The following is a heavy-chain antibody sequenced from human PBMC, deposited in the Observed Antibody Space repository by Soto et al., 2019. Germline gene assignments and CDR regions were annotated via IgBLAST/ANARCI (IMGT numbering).Heavy chain of an antibody. J-gene: IGHJ4*02. Sequence: QVQLVESGGGVVQPGRSLRLSCAASGFTFSSYAMHWVRQAPGKGLEWVAVISYDGSNKYYADSVKGRFTISRDNSKNTLYLQMNSLRAEDTAVYYCASNPTAYSSSSKRFDYWGQGTLVTVSS. CDR2: ISYDGSNK. CDR3: ASNPTAYSSSSKRFDY. CDR1: GFTFSSYA. D-gene: IGHD6-6*01. V-gene: IGHV3-30-3*01.